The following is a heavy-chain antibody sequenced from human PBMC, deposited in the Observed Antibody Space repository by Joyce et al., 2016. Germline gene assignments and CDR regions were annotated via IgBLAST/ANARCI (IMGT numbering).Heavy chain of an antibody. V-gene: IGHV3-30*03. CDR3: AASFTMIRGVTRRDDAFDI. CDR2: ISYNGVNK. J-gene: IGHJ3*02. D-gene: IGHD3-10*01. CDR1: GFAFSTYG. Sequence: QVQLVESGGGVVQPGRSLRLSCSASGFAFSTYGVHWVRQAPGKGLEWVTFISYNGVNKYHADSVKGRFTIARENSKNTVYLQMNSLRAEDTAVYYCAASFTMIRGVTRRDDAFDIWGQGTMVTVSS.